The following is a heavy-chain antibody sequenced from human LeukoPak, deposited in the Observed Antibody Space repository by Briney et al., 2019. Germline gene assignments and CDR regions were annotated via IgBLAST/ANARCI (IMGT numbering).Heavy chain of an antibody. CDR1: GGSFSGYY. J-gene: IGHJ4*02. V-gene: IGHV4-34*01. CDR3: ARERYYYGSGSYHFDY. D-gene: IGHD3-10*01. Sequence: PPETLSLTCAVYGGSFSGYYWSWIRQPPGKGLEWIGEINHSGSTNYNPSLKSRVTISVDTSKNQFSLKLSSVTAADTAVYYCARERYYYGSGSYHFDYWGQGTLVTVSS. CDR2: INHSGST.